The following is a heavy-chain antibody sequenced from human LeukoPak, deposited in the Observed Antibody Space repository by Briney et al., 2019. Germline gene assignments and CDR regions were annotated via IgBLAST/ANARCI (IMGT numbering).Heavy chain of an antibody. D-gene: IGHD2-2*01. CDR1: GFIVSRYS. J-gene: IGHJ4*02. V-gene: IGHV3-48*01. Sequence: GGSLRLSCAASGFIVSRYSMTWVRQAPGKGLEWVSSISTSYSGIYYADSVKGRFTISRDNAKNSLYLQMGSLRADDTAVYYCARAYCSSITCFEWGQGTLVTVSS. CDR3: ARAYCSSITCFE. CDR2: ISTSYSGI.